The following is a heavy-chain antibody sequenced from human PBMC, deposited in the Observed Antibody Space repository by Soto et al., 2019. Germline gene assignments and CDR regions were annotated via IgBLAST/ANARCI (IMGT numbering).Heavy chain of an antibody. V-gene: IGHV3-23*01. Sequence: GGSLRLSCAASGFTFSTYAMSWVRQAPGGGLEWVATISGSGGYTYYADSVKGRFSISRDNSKNTLYLQMNSLRAEDTAIYYCAKGGDRIAEPVPPFDPWGQGTLVTVSS. CDR1: GFTFSTYA. D-gene: IGHD2-15*01. J-gene: IGHJ5*02. CDR3: AKGGDRIAEPVPPFDP. CDR2: ISGSGGYT.